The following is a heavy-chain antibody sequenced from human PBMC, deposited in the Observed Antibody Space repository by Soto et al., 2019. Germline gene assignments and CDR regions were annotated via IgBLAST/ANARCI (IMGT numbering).Heavy chain of an antibody. CDR1: GFTFSNYE. CDR3: ARERTPDAFDI. V-gene: IGHV3-48*03. D-gene: IGHD2-15*01. J-gene: IGHJ3*02. CDR2: ISSSGSTM. Sequence: GGSLRLSYAASGFTFSNYERNWVRQAPGKGLEWVSYISSSGSTMYYAESVKGRFTISRDNAKNSLYLQMSSLRAEDTAVYYCARERTPDAFDIWGPGTMVTVSS.